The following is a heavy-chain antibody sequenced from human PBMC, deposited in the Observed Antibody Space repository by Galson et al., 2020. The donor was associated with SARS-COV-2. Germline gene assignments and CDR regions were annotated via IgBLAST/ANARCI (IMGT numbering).Heavy chain of an antibody. Sequence: GGSLRLSCAASGFTFSSYGMHWVRQAPGKGLEWEAVISYDGSNKYYADSVKGRFTISRDNSKNTLYLQMNSLRAEDTAVYYCAKDLSDYGYCSGGSCYFFDYWGQGTLVTVSS. J-gene: IGHJ4*02. D-gene: IGHD2-15*01. CDR1: GFTFSSYG. CDR3: AKDLSDYGYCSGGSCYFFDY. V-gene: IGHV3-30*18. CDR2: ISYDGSNK.